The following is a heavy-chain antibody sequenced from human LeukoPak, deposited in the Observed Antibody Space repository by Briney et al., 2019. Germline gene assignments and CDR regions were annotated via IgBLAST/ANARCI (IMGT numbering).Heavy chain of an antibody. D-gene: IGHD6-13*01. CDR3: AREAHSSSWSYNWFDP. CDR1: GFTFSDYY. Sequence: GGSLRLSCAASGFTFSDYYMSWIRQAPGKGLEWVSYIGRSGTTIHYADSVKGRFTSSWDNAKKSLYLQMNSLRAEDTAVYYCAREAHSSSWSYNWFDPWGQGTLVTVSS. J-gene: IGHJ5*02. V-gene: IGHV3-11*04. CDR2: IGRSGTTI.